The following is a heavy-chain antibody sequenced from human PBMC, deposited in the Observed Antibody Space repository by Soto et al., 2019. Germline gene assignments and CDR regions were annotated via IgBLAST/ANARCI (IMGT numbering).Heavy chain of an antibody. D-gene: IGHD2-15*01. J-gene: IGHJ5*02. Sequence: ASVKVSCKASGYTFSSYGISWVRQAPGQELEWMGWISAKNGNTNYAQKFQGRVTMTTDTSTSTAYMELRSLRSDDTAVYYCARDQSHLLLLWFDPWGQGTLVTVSS. CDR2: ISAKNGNT. CDR1: GYTFSSYG. CDR3: ARDQSHLLLLWFDP. V-gene: IGHV1-18*01.